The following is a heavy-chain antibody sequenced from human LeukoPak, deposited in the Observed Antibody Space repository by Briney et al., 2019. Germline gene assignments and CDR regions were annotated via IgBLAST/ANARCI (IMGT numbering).Heavy chain of an antibody. J-gene: IGHJ4*02. Sequence: GGSLRLSCAASGFTFSSYSMNWVRQAPGKGLEWVSSISSSSSYIYYADSVKGRFTISRDNAKNPLYLQMNSLRAEDTAVYYCARDDYYYDSSGYSAGEDYWGQGTLVTVSS. CDR2: ISSSSSYI. V-gene: IGHV3-21*01. D-gene: IGHD3-22*01. CDR3: ARDDYYYDSSGYSAGEDY. CDR1: GFTFSSYS.